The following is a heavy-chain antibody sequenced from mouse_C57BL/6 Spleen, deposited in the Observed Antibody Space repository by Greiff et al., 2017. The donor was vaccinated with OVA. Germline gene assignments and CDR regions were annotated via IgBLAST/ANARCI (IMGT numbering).Heavy chain of an antibody. CDR2: IDPSDSYT. Sequence: QVQLQQPGAELVMPGASVKLSCKASGYTFTSYWMHWVKQRPGQGLEWIGEIDPSDSYTNYNQKFKGKSTLTVDKSSSTAYMQLSSLTSEDSAVYYGARAWRDSSGRAWFAYWGQGTLVTVSA. CDR3: ARAWRDSSGRAWFAY. CDR1: GYTFTSYW. V-gene: IGHV1-69*01. J-gene: IGHJ3*01. D-gene: IGHD3-2*02.